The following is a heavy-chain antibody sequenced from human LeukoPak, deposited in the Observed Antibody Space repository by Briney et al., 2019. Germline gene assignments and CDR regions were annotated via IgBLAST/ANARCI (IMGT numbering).Heavy chain of an antibody. J-gene: IGHJ4*02. CDR3: AKRGTGTAHYFDY. CDR1: GFTFSSYA. V-gene: IGHV3-23*01. D-gene: IGHD1-1*01. Sequence: GGSLRLSCAGSGFTFSSYAMSWVRQAPGKGLEWVSAISGSGGNTYYADSVKGRFIISRDNSKNTLYLQMNSLRAEDTAVYYCAKRGTGTAHYFDYWGQGTLVTVSS. CDR2: ISGSGGNT.